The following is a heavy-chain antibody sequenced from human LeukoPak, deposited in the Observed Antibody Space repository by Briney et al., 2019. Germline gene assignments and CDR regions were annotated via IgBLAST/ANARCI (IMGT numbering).Heavy chain of an antibody. V-gene: IGHV4-59*07. Sequence: PSDTQTLPCTLSGDSISGFDGSWTRQPPGKGLEWIGYIYYTGGTNYNPSLKSRVTISVDTSKNRFSLNLSSVTAAATAVYFCVSVTCGADCYVGNLVDYWGQGTLVTVSP. D-gene: IGHD2-21*02. J-gene: IGHJ4*02. CDR1: GDSISGFD. CDR2: IYYTGGT. CDR3: VSVTCGADCYVGNLVDY.